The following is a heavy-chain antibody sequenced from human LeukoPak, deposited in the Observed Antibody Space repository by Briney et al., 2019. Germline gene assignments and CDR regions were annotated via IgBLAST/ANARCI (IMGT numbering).Heavy chain of an antibody. D-gene: IGHD3-22*01. CDR3: ARIPPYYYDSSGYFRYYFDY. CDR2: IYPGDSDT. CDR1: GYSFTSYW. V-gene: IGHV5-51*01. Sequence: GESLKISCKGSGYSFTSYWIGWVRQMPGKGLEWMGIIYPGDSDTRYSPSFQGQVTTSADKSISTAYLQWSSLKASDTAMYYCARIPPYYYDSSGYFRYYFDYWGQGTLVTVSS. J-gene: IGHJ4*02.